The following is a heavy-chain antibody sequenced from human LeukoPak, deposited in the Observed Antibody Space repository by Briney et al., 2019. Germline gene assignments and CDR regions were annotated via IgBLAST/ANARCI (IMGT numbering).Heavy chain of an antibody. CDR1: GYTFTSYG. J-gene: IGHJ4*02. V-gene: IGHV1-18*01. CDR3: ARVGPRIAVAGTVSY. Sequence: GASVKVSCKASGYTFTSYGISWVRQAPGQGLEWMGWISAYNGNTNYAQKLQGRVTMTTDTSTSTAYMELRSLRSDDTAVYYCARVGPRIAVAGTVSYWGQGTLVTVSS. CDR2: ISAYNGNT. D-gene: IGHD6-19*01.